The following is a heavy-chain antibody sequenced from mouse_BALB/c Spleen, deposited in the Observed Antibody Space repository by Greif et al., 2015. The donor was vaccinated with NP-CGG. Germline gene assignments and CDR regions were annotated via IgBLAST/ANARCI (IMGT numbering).Heavy chain of an antibody. V-gene: IGHV1-54*01. CDR3: ARGDLTSMDY. CDR2: INPGSGGT. J-gene: IGHJ4*01. CDR1: GYAFTNYL. Sequence: VQLQQSGAELVRPGTSVKVSCKASGYAFTNYLIEWVKQRPGQGLEWIGVINPGSGGTNYNEKFKGKATLTADKSSSTAYMQLSSLTSDDSAVYFCARGDLTSMDYWGQGTSVTVSS. D-gene: IGHD3-3*01.